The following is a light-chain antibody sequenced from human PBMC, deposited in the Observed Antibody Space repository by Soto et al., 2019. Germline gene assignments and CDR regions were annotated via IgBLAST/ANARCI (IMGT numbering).Light chain of an antibody. CDR1: QSISSY. V-gene: IGKV1-39*01. J-gene: IGKJ5*01. CDR2: AAS. Sequence: DIQMTQSPSSLSVSVGDRVTITCRASQSISSYLNWYQQKPGKAPKLLIYAASSFQSGVPSRFSGSGSGTDFTLTISSLQPEDFATYYCQQSYSTPLGFGQGTRLEIK. CDR3: QQSYSTPLG.